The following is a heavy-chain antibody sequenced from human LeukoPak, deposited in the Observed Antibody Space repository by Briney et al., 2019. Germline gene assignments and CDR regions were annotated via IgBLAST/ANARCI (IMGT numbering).Heavy chain of an antibody. CDR1: GYSISSGHY. J-gene: IGHJ4*02. V-gene: IGHV4-38-2*02. D-gene: IGHD3-10*01. CDR2: INHSGST. CDR3: ARGVTTYYYGSGSPRAFDY. Sequence: PSETLSLTCTVSGYSISSGHYWSWIRQPPGKGLEWIGEINHSGSTNYNPSLKSRVTISVDTSKNQFSLKLSSVTAADTAVYYCARGVTTYYYGSGSPRAFDYWGQGTLVTVSS.